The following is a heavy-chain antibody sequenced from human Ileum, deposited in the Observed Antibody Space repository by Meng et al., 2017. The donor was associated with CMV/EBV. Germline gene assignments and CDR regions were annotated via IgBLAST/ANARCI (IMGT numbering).Heavy chain of an antibody. CDR3: ARDAPTGGTDY. CDR1: CGSITSASIL. V-gene: IGHV4-39*07. Sequence: LLLPSALPGLMTPSKTLPPTWTDSCGSITSASILGDWTPQPPGKGLEWIANIFYSGNTFYNPPRKSPVTLSEDTSTNQFSLRLTSVTAADTAVYYCARDAPTGGTDYWGQRTLVTVSS. D-gene: IGHD1-26*01. CDR2: IFYSGNT. J-gene: IGHJ4*02.